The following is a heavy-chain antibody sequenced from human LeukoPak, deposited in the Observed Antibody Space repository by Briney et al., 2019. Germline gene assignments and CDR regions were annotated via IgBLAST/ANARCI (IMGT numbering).Heavy chain of an antibody. CDR1: GFTFNSYS. CDR3: AREWYYDFWSGYPGALQFDP. J-gene: IGHJ5*02. D-gene: IGHD3-3*01. CDR2: INISSSTI. V-gene: IGHV3-48*01. Sequence: GGSLRLSCAASGFTFNSYSMDWGPQAPGKGLEWVSYINISSSTIYYADSVKGRFTISRDNAKNSLYLQMNSLRAEDTAVYYCAREWYYDFWSGYPGALQFDPWGQGTLVTVSS.